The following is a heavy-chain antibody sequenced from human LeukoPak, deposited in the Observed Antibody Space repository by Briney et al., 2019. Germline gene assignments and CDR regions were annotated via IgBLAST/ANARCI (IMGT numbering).Heavy chain of an antibody. V-gene: IGHV3-30-3*01. CDR2: ISYDGSNK. J-gene: IGHJ5*02. D-gene: IGHD2-2*01. CDR3: ARDPIDRVYQLPPSPAWFDP. Sequence: GGSLRLSCAASGFTFSSYWMSWVRQAPGKGLEWVAVISYDGSNKYYADSVKGRFTISRDNSKNTLYLQMNSLRAEDTAVYYCARDPIDRVYQLPPSPAWFDPWGQGTLVTVSS. CDR1: GFTFSSYW.